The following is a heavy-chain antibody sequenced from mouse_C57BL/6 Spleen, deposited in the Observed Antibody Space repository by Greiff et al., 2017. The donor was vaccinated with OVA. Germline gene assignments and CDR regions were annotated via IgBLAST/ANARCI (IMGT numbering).Heavy chain of an antibody. J-gene: IGHJ2*01. Sequence: EVQVVESGGGLVQPGGSLSLSCAASGFTFTDYYMSWVRQPPGKALEWLGFIRNKANGYTTEYSASVKGRFTISRDNSQSILYLQMNALRAEDSATYYCARSYSNLDYWGQGTTLTVSS. D-gene: IGHD2-5*01. CDR2: IRNKANGYTT. V-gene: IGHV7-3*01. CDR1: GFTFTDYY. CDR3: ARSYSNLDY.